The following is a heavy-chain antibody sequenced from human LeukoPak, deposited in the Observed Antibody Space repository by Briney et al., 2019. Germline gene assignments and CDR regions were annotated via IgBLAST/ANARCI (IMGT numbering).Heavy chain of an antibody. D-gene: IGHD6-13*01. J-gene: IGHJ4*02. CDR2: ICGSDAST. Sequence: GGSLRLSCAASGFTFSSYSMNWARRAPGKGLDWVSSICGSDASTYYEDSVKGRFTISRDNSRNTLFLQMNSLRADDTALYYCAKRSSGSWCFDSWGQGTLVTVSS. CDR3: AKRSSGSWCFDS. V-gene: IGHV3-23*01. CDR1: GFTFSSYS.